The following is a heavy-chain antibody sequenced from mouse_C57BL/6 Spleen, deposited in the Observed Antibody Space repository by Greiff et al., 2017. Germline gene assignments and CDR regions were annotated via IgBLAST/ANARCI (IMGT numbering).Heavy chain of an antibody. CDR1: GYTFTSYW. CDR2: IDPSDSYT. Sequence: QVQLQQPGAELVKPGASVKLSCKASGYTFTSYWMQWVKQRPGQGLEWIGEIDPSDSYTNYHQKFKGKATLTVDTSSSTAYMQLSSLTSEDSAVYYCARGGLPWYFDVWGTGTTVTVSS. D-gene: IGHD2-2*01. V-gene: IGHV1-50*01. J-gene: IGHJ1*03. CDR3: ARGGLPWYFDV.